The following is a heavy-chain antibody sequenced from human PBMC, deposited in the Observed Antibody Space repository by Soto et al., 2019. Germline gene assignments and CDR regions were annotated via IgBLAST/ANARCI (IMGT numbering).Heavy chain of an antibody. CDR2: ISGSGSST. CDR3: VKMVGWSLEWQLYFDH. V-gene: IGHV3-23*01. J-gene: IGHJ4*02. D-gene: IGHD3-3*01. CDR1: GFTFSSYA. Sequence: GGSLRLSCAASGFTFSSYAMSWVRQAPGKGLEWVSGISGSGSSTYYADSVKGRFTISRDNSKNTLYLQMDSLRAEDTAIYYCVKMVGWSLEWQLYFDHWGKGTLVTVSS.